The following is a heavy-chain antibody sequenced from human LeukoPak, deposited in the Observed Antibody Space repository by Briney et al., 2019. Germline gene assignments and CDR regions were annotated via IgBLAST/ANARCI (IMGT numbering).Heavy chain of an antibody. Sequence: ASVKVSCKASGYTFTSYAMHWVRQAPGQRLEWMGWINAGNGNTKYSQKFQGRVTITRDTSASTAYMELSSLRSEDTAAYYCARSYYDSSGYYGLGFDYWGQGTLVTVSS. V-gene: IGHV1-3*01. CDR2: INAGNGNT. CDR3: ARSYYDSSGYYGLGFDY. CDR1: GYTFTSYA. D-gene: IGHD3-22*01. J-gene: IGHJ4*02.